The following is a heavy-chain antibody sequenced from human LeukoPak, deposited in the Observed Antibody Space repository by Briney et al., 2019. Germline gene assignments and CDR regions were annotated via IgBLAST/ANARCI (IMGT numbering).Heavy chain of an antibody. D-gene: IGHD3-10*01. J-gene: IGHJ4*02. V-gene: IGHV3-23*01. CDR1: GFTFSSYA. Sequence: GGSLRLSCAASGFTFSSYAMSWVRQAPGKGLEWVPTFSGSGGNTYYADSAKGRFTISRDNSKNTLYLQMNSLRAEDTAVYYCAKGHYYGSGNFYNYWGQGTLVTVSS. CDR3: AKGHYYGSGNFYNY. CDR2: FSGSGGNT.